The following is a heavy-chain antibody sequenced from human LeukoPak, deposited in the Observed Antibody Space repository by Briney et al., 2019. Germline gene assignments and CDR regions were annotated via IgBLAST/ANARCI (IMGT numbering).Heavy chain of an antibody. D-gene: IGHD6-13*01. CDR3: ARANIAASSHFDY. J-gene: IGHJ4*02. Sequence: PGGSLRLSCAASGFTFSTYSMNWVRQAPGKGLEWVSHISSSGSYIYYADSVKGRFTISRDNAKNSLYLQVNSLRAEDTAVYYCARANIAASSHFDYWGQGTLVTVSS. V-gene: IGHV3-21*01. CDR2: ISSSGSYI. CDR1: GFTFSTYS.